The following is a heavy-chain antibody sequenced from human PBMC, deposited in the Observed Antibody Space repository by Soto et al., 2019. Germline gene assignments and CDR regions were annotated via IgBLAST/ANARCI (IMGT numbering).Heavy chain of an antibody. J-gene: IGHJ6*02. CDR2: ISYDGSNK. D-gene: IGHD2-15*01. V-gene: IGHV3-30*18. Sequence: GGSLRLSCAASGFTFSSYGMHWVRQAPGKELEWVAVISYDGSNKYYADSVKGRFTISRDNSKNTLYLQMNSLRAEDTAVYYCAKDIGCSGGSCYSYPSYGMDVWGPGTTGTGFS. CDR1: GFTFSSYG. CDR3: AKDIGCSGGSCYSYPSYGMDV.